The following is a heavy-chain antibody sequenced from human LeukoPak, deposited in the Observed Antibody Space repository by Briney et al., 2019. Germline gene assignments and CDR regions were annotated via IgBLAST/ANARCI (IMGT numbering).Heavy chain of an antibody. CDR3: ASRCSGGSCYSGDAFDI. V-gene: IGHV1-69*04. CDR2: IIPIFGIA. Sequence: SVKVSCKASGGTFSSYAISWVRQAAGQGLEWMGRIIPIFGIANYAQKFQGRVTIAAYKSTSTAYMELSRLRTEDTAVYYCASRCSGGSCYSGDAFDIWGQGTMVTVSS. J-gene: IGHJ3*02. D-gene: IGHD2-15*01. CDR1: GGTFSSYA.